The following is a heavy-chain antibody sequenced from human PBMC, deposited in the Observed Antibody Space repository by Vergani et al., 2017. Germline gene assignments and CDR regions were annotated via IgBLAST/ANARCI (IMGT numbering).Heavy chain of an antibody. D-gene: IGHD3-9*01. Sequence: QVQLQESGPGVVKPSQTLSLTCAVSGGSISSGDHCWTWIRQPPGKGLEWIGYIYYSGSTYYNPSLKNRITISVDTSKNQFSLKLTSVTAADTAVYYCARVPPQYYDILTGYPTPGAFDIWGQGTMVTVSS. CDR2: IYYSGST. CDR3: ARVPPQYYDILTGYPTPGAFDI. V-gene: IGHV4-30-4*08. J-gene: IGHJ3*02. CDR1: GGSISSGDHC.